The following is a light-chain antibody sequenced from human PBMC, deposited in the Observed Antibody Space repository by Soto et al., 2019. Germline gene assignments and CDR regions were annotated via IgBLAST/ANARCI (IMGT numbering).Light chain of an antibody. J-gene: IGKJ1*01. CDR3: QHYNSYSEA. CDR1: QSISNH. V-gene: IGKV1-5*03. CDR2: KAS. Sequence: DIQMTQSPSSLSASVEDRVIITCRASQSISNHLNWYQQKPGKAPKLLIYKASTLKSGVPSRFSGSGSGTEFTLTINNLQPDDFATYYCQHYNSYSEAFGQGTKVDIK.